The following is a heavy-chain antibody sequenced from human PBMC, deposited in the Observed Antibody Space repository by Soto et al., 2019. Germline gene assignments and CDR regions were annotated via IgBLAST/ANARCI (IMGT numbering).Heavy chain of an antibody. CDR1: GFTFDDYA. Sequence: DVQLVESGGGLVQPGRSLRLSCAASGFTFDDYAMHWVRQAPGKGLEWVSGISWNSGSIGYADSVKGRFTISRDNAKNSLYLQMNSLRAEDTALYYCAKDNIIAARPFYYYYYMDVWGKGTTVTVSS. CDR3: AKDNIIAARPFYYYYYMDV. V-gene: IGHV3-9*01. CDR2: ISWNSGSI. J-gene: IGHJ6*03. D-gene: IGHD6-6*01.